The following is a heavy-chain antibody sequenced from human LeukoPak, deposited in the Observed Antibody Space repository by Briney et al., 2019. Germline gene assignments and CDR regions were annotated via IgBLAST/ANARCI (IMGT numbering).Heavy chain of an antibody. CDR1: GGSISSFY. CDR3: ARFTIVRGGKNWFDP. J-gene: IGHJ5*02. D-gene: IGHD3-10*01. V-gene: IGHV4-59*08. CDR2: IYYSGST. Sequence: SETLSLTCTVSGGSISSFYWSWIRQPPGKGLEWIGYIYYSGSTNYNPSLKSRVTISVDTSKNQFSLKLSSVTAADTAVYYCARFTIVRGGKNWFDPWGQGTLVTVSS.